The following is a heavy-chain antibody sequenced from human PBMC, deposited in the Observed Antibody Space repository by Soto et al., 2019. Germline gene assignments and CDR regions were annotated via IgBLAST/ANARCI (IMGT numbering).Heavy chain of an antibody. V-gene: IGHV4-34*01. CDR2: INHSGST. J-gene: IGHJ4*02. Sequence: QVQLQQWGAGLLKPSETLSLTCAVYGGSFSGYYWSWIRQPPGTGLEWIGEINHSGSTNYNPSLKSRVTISVDTSKNQFSLKLSSVTAADTAVYYCARGRRIVVVPAAPVKFDYWGQGTLVTVSS. CDR3: ARGRRIVVVPAAPVKFDY. D-gene: IGHD2-2*01. CDR1: GGSFSGYY.